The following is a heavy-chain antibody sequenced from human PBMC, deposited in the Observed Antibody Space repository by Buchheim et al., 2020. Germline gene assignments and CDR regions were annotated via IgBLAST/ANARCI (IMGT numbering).Heavy chain of an antibody. CDR2: IYYSGST. CDR1: GGSISSSSYY. V-gene: IGHV4-39*01. CDR3: ATRYCSSTSCPLTNWFDP. D-gene: IGHD2-2*01. J-gene: IGHJ5*02. Sequence: QLQLQESGPGLVKPSETLSLTCTVSGGSISSSSYYWGWIRQPPGKGLEWIGSIYYSGSTYYNPSLKSRVTISVDTSKNQFSLKLSSVTGADAAVYYCATRYCSSTSCPLTNWFDPWGQGTL.